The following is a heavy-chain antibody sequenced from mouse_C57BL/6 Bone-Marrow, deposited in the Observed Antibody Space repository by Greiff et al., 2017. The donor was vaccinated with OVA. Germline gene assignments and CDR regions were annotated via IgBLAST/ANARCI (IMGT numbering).Heavy chain of an antibody. CDR2: IDPSDSYT. D-gene: IGHD4-1*01. Sequence: QVQLQQSGAELVRPGTSVKLSCKASGYTFTSYWMHWVKQRPGQGLEWIGVIDPSDSYTNYNQKFKGKATLTVDTSSSTAYMQLSSLTSEDSAVYYCARRVYWDPRYFDYWGQGTTLTVSS. CDR1: GYTFTSYW. CDR3: ARRVYWDPRYFDY. J-gene: IGHJ2*01. V-gene: IGHV1-59*01.